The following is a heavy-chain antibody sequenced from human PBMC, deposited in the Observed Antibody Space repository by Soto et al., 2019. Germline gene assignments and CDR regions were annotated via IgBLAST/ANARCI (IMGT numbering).Heavy chain of an antibody. J-gene: IGHJ3*02. V-gene: IGHV1-3*01. Sequence: ASVKVSCKASGYTFTSYALHWVRQAPGQRLEWMGWINAGNGNTKYSRKFQGRVTITRDTSASTAYMELSSLRSEDTAVYYCARVEGYSSGWVAIDAFDIWGQGTMVTVSS. CDR1: GYTFTSYA. CDR3: ARVEGYSSGWVAIDAFDI. D-gene: IGHD6-19*01. CDR2: INAGNGNT.